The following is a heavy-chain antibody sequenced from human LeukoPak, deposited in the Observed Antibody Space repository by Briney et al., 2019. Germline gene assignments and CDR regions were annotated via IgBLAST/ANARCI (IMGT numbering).Heavy chain of an antibody. CDR3: ARDPPTEGWDFDL. CDR1: VYTFTGYY. V-gene: IGHV1-2*02. CDR2: FNVNSGGT. Sequence: ASLKVSCKASVYTFTGYYMHWVRQSPGQGLEWMRWFNVNSGGTRYAQKCQGRVTVTRDTSISRAYMEVSRLRSYDTAVYYCARDPPTEGWDFDLWGRGTLVTVSS. J-gene: IGHJ2*01. D-gene: IGHD2-21*02.